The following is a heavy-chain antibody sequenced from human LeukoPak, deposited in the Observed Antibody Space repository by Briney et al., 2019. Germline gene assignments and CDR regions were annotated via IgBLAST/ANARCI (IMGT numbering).Heavy chain of an antibody. CDR3: ASGGYYDSSGPFPDNAFDI. Sequence: RVASVKVSCKASGYTFTSYDINWVRQATGQGLEWMGWMNPNSGNTGYAQKFQGRVTMTRNTSISTAYMELSSLRCEDTAVYYCASGGYYDSSGPFPDNAFDIWGQGTMVTVSS. V-gene: IGHV1-8*01. J-gene: IGHJ3*02. CDR2: MNPNSGNT. D-gene: IGHD3-22*01. CDR1: GYTFTSYD.